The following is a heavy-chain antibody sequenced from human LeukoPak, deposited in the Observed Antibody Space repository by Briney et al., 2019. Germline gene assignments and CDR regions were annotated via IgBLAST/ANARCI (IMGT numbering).Heavy chain of an antibody. J-gene: IGHJ3*02. D-gene: IGHD3-22*01. CDR3: AKDRYYDSSGYAFDI. V-gene: IGHV3-23*01. CDR1: GFTFSSYG. Sequence: PGGSLRLSCAASGFTFSSYGMHWVRQAPGKGLEWVSAISGSGGSTYYADSVKGRFTISRDNSKNTLYLQMNSLRAEDTAVYYCAKDRYYDSSGYAFDIWGQGTMVTVSS. CDR2: ISGSGGST.